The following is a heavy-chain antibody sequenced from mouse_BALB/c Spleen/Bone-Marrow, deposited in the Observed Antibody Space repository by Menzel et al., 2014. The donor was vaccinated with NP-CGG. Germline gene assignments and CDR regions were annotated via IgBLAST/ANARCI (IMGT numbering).Heavy chain of an antibody. D-gene: IGHD1-1*01. CDR3: AREDGLWYFDV. V-gene: IGHV1-9*01. J-gene: IGHJ1*01. CDR2: ILPGSGST. CDR1: GYTFRSYW. Sequence: QVQLKESGAELMKPGASVKISCKATGYTFRSYWIEWVKQRPGHGLEWIGEILPGSGSTNYNEKFKGKATFTADTSSNTAYMQLSSLTSEDSAVYYCAREDGLWYFDVWGAGTTVTVSS.